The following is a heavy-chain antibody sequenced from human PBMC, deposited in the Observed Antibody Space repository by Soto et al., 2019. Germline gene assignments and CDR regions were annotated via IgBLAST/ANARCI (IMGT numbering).Heavy chain of an antibody. Sequence: QVQLVESGGGVVQPGRSLRLSCAASGFTFSSYGMHWVRQAPGKGLEWVAVIWYDGSNKYYADSVKGRFTISRDNSKKKLYMKMNSLRAEYTAVYYCARAGPLPALYYYYSYYADVWGNGTTVTVSS. J-gene: IGHJ6*03. CDR2: IWYDGSNK. CDR1: GFTFSSYG. CDR3: ARAGPLPALYYYYSYYADV. D-gene: IGHD2-21*02. V-gene: IGHV3-33*01.